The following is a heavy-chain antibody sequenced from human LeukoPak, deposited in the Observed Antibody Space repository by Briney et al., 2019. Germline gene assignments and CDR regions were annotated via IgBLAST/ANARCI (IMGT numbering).Heavy chain of an antibody. CDR3: ARVRYCTNGVCYTPLDY. Sequence: GASVKVSCKASGYTFTSYDINWVRQATGQGLEWMGWMNPNSGNTGYAQKFQGRVTMTRDTSISTAYMELSRLRSDDTAVYYCARVRYCTNGVCYTPLDYWGQGTLVTVSS. D-gene: IGHD2-8*01. V-gene: IGHV1-8*01. CDR1: GYTFTSYD. CDR2: MNPNSGNT. J-gene: IGHJ4*02.